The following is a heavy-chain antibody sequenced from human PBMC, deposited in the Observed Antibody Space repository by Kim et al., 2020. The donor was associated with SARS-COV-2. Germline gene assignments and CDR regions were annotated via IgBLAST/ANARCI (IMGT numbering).Heavy chain of an antibody. D-gene: IGHD3-22*01. CDR3: ARGYYKDYWYLDL. CDR1: GFTFSDFD. J-gene: IGHJ2*01. Sequence: GGSLRLSCAASGFTFSDFDMHWVRQVAGSGLEWVSTVDPAGDTYYPDSLKGRFTISRENAKDSVFLQMDSLRAGDTAVYYCARGYYKDYWYLDLWGRGTL. CDR2: VDPAGDT. V-gene: IGHV3-13*04.